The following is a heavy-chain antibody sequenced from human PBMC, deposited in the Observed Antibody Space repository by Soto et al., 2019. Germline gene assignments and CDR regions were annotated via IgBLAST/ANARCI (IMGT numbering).Heavy chain of an antibody. Sequence: PGGSLRLSCAASGFTFSNYEMHWVRQAPGKGLEYVSGISNNGAHTDYAKSVKGRFTISRDNSENTLYLQMGSLRAEDMALYYCARRCYCSRWPNVYMDVWGKGTTVPVSS. V-gene: IGHV3-64*01. D-gene: IGHD6-13*01. CDR2: ISNNGAHT. J-gene: IGHJ6*03. CDR3: ARRCYCSRWPNVYMDV. CDR1: GFTFSNYE.